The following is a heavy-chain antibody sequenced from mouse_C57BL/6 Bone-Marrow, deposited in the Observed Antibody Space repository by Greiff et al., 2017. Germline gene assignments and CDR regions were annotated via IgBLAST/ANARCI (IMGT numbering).Heavy chain of an antibody. J-gene: IGHJ2*01. Sequence: EVMLVESGGGLVKPGGSLQLSCAASGFTFSSYAMSWVRQTPEKRLEWVATISDGGSYTYYPDNVKGRFTISRDNAKNNLYLQMSHLKSEDTAMYYCARDTLDYWGQGTTLTVSS. CDR3: ARDTLDY. V-gene: IGHV5-4*01. CDR2: ISDGGSYT. CDR1: GFTFSSYA.